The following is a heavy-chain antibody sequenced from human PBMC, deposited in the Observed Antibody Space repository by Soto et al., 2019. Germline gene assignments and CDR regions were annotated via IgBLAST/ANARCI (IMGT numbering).Heavy chain of an antibody. J-gene: IGHJ5*02. CDR1: GFTFSRYG. CDR3: ARDLSMGSTWFDP. D-gene: IGHD2-8*01. Sequence: QVQLVESGGGVVQTWWSLRLSWAAPGFTFSRYGMHWVSQAPGKGMEWAAVIWYDGSNKYYADFVKGRFTISRYNSKNTLDLQRNSLRAWDTAVYYCARDLSMGSTWFDPWGQGTLVSVSS. V-gene: IGHV3-33*01. CDR2: IWYDGSNK.